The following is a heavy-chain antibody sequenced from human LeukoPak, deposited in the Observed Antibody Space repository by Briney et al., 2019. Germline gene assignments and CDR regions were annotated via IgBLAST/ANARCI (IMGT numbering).Heavy chain of an antibody. Sequence: PSETLSLTCNVSGGSFISSTHYWGWIRQPPGKGLEWIGSIYYSGSTYYNPSLKSRVTISLGTTKNQFTVKLSSVTAADTAVYYCARPAATEDAFDIWGQGTMVTVSS. D-gene: IGHD6-25*01. CDR1: GGSFISSTHY. J-gene: IGHJ3*02. V-gene: IGHV4-39*01. CDR3: ARPAATEDAFDI. CDR2: IYYSGST.